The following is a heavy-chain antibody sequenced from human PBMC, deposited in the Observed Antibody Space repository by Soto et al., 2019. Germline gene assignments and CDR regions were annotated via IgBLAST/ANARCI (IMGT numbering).Heavy chain of an antibody. V-gene: IGHV1-69*13. CDR3: AREGTAVDYYDSSGYYPTTINWFDP. Sequence: SVKVSCKASGGTFSSYAISWVRQAPGQGLEWMGGIIPIFGTANYAQKFQGRVTITADESTSTAYMELSSLRSEDTAVYYCAREGTAVDYYDSSGYYPTTINWFDPWGQGTLVTVSS. CDR2: IIPIFGTA. D-gene: IGHD3-22*01. CDR1: GGTFSSYA. J-gene: IGHJ5*02.